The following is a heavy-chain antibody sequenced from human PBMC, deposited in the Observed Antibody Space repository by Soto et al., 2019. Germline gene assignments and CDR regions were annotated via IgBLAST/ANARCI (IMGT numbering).Heavy chain of an antibody. CDR3: AGEADYLNWFDP. CDR1: GFTFSSYS. J-gene: IGHJ5*02. D-gene: IGHD4-17*01. V-gene: IGHV3-48*01. CDR2: ISSSSSTI. Sequence: EVQLVESGGGLVQPGGSLRLSCAASGFTFSSYSMNWVRQAPGKGLEWVSYISSSSSTIYYADSVKGRFTISRDNAKNSLYLQMNSLRAEDTAVYYCAGEADYLNWFDPWGQGTLVTVAS.